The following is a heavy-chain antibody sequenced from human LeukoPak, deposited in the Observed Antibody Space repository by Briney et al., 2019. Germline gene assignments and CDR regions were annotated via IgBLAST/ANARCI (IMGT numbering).Heavy chain of an antibody. Sequence: KASETLSLTCAVSGFSNNNGYYLGWVRQPPGEGLEGIGRIYHRGSNHYNPSLKSRVAISVDTSKNQFSLKLSSVTAADTAVYYCARHPKIAAAARSGLNWFDPWGQGTLVTVSS. J-gene: IGHJ5*02. CDR1: GFSNNNGYY. V-gene: IGHV4-38-2*01. CDR2: IYHRGSN. D-gene: IGHD6-13*01. CDR3: ARHPKIAAAARSGLNWFDP.